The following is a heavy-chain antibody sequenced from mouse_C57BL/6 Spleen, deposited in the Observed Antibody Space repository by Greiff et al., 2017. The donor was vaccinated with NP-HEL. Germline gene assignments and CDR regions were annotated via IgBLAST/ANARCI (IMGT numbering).Heavy chain of an antibody. J-gene: IGHJ4*01. D-gene: IGHD1-1*01. CDR3: ARRYGSSPHAMDY. CDR2: ISSGSSNI. V-gene: IGHV5-17*01. CDR1: GFTFSDYG. Sequence: EVQGVESGGGLVKPGGSLKLSCAASGFTFSDYGMHWVRQAPEKGLEWVADISSGSSNIYYADTVKGRFTISRDNAKNTLFLQMTSLRSEDTAMYYCARRYGSSPHAMDYWGQGTSVTVSS.